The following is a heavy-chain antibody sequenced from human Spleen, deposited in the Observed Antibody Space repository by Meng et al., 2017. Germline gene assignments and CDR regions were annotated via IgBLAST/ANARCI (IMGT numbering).Heavy chain of an antibody. CDR2: VSGSGGTT. Sequence: GESLKISCAASGFTFSSYALSWVRQAPGKGLEWVSGVSGSGGTTYYADSVKGRFTISRDNAKNTVYLQMNSLRDEDTALYYCTNDRLNHWGQGALVTVSS. CDR3: TNDRLNH. V-gene: IGHV3-23*01. CDR1: GFTFSSYA. J-gene: IGHJ1*01. D-gene: IGHD3-16*01.